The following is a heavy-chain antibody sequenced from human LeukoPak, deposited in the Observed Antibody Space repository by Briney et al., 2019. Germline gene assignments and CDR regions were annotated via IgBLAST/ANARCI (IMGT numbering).Heavy chain of an antibody. D-gene: IGHD2-2*01. Sequence: GGSLRLSCAASGFTFSGSAMHWVRQASGKGLGWVGRIRSKANSYATAYAASVKGRFTIPRDDSKNTAYLQMNSLKTEDTAVYYCTIRLGYCSSTSCYQFDYWGQGTLVTVSS. CDR3: TIRLGYCSSTSCYQFDY. V-gene: IGHV3-73*01. CDR1: GFTFSGSA. J-gene: IGHJ4*02. CDR2: IRSKANSYAT.